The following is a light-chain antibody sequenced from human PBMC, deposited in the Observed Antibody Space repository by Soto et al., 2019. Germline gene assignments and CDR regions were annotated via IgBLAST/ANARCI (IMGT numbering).Light chain of an antibody. CDR1: QSINNW. CDR2: DAS. V-gene: IGKV1-5*01. J-gene: IGKJ1*01. CDR3: QQYNTYSWT. Sequence: ADRFTITCRASQSINNWLAWYQQKPGKAPNLLIYDASNLESGVPSRFGGSRSGTEFTLTISSLQPEDFATYYCQQYNTYSWTFGQGTKVDIK.